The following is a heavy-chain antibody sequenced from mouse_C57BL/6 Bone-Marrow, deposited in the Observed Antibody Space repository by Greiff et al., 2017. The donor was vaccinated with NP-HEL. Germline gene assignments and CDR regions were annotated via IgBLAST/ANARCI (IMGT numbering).Heavy chain of an antibody. Sequence: EVHLVESGGGLVKPGGSLKLSCAASGFTFSDYGMHWVRQAPEKGLEWVAYISSGSSTIYYADTVKGRFTISRANAKNTLFLQMTSLRSEDTAMYYCARGDWGGHYYAMDYWGQGTSVTVSS. J-gene: IGHJ4*01. CDR3: ARGDWGGHYYAMDY. D-gene: IGHD4-1*01. CDR2: ISSGSSTI. CDR1: GFTFSDYG. V-gene: IGHV5-17*01.